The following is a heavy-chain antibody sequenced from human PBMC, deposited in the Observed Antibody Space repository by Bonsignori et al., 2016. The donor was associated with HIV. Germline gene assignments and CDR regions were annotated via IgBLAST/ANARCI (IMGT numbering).Heavy chain of an antibody. J-gene: IGHJ4*02. V-gene: IGHV1-2*02. Sequence: WVRQAPGQGLEWMGWINPKTGDTNVARTFQGRVTMTSDTSSRTAYMELSRLISDDTAVYYCAREPLEGAARFDYWGQGTLVTVSS. CDR2: INPKTGDT. D-gene: IGHD2-15*01. CDR3: AREPLEGAARFDY.